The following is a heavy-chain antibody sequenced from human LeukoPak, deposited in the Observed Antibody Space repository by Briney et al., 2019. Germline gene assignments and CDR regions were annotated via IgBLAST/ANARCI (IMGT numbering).Heavy chain of an antibody. CDR2: ITPVFGTA. V-gene: IGHV1-69*13. D-gene: IGHD6-13*01. CDR1: GGSFSSYP. J-gene: IGHJ4*02. CDR3: ARGSASNWPVDI. Sequence: SVKVSCKASGGSFSSYPISWVRQVPGQGLEWMGGITPVFGTAKYAQKFQGRVTITADDSTTTAYLDVTSLTSEDTAVYYCARGSASNWPVDIWGQGTLVTVSS.